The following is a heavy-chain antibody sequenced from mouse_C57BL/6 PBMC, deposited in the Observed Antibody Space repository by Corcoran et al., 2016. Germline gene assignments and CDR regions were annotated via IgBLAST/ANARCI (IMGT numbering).Heavy chain of an antibody. D-gene: IGHD1-1*01. Sequence: EVQLQQSGPELVKPGASVKISCKASGYTFTDYYMNWVKQSHGKSLEWIGDINPNNGGTSYNQKFKGKATLTVDKSSSTAYMELRSLTSEDSAVYYCAREGPDLLLRYYAMDYWGQGTSVTVSS. V-gene: IGHV1-26*01. CDR3: AREGPDLLLRYYAMDY. CDR1: GYTFTDYY. J-gene: IGHJ4*01. CDR2: INPNNGGT.